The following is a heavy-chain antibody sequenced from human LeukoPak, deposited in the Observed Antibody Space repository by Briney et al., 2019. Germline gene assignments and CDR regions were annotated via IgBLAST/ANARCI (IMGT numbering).Heavy chain of an antibody. CDR2: IYHSGST. CDR1: GGSISTNSYY. D-gene: IGHD2-2*01. CDR3: AKGYCRGNSCYDDRGAFNY. V-gene: IGHV4-39*07. Sequence: SETLSLTCTVSGGSISTNSYYWGWIRQPPGKGLKWIGSIYHSGSTYYNPSLKSRVTISVDTSKNQFSLKLSSVTAADTAVYYCAKGYCRGNSCYDDRGAFNYWGQGTLVTVSS. J-gene: IGHJ4*02.